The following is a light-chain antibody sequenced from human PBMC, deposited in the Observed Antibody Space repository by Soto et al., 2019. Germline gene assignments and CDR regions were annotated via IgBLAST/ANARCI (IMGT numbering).Light chain of an antibody. J-gene: IGLJ1*01. CDR1: SSNIGAGYD. Sequence: SVLTQLASVSGAPGQRVPMTCTGSSSNIGAGYDVHWYQQLPGTAPKLLIYGNSNRPSGVPDRFSGSKSGTSASLAITGLQAEDEADYYCQSYDSSLNAYVFGTVTKVTVL. CDR3: QSYDSSLNAYV. CDR2: GNS. V-gene: IGLV1-40*01.